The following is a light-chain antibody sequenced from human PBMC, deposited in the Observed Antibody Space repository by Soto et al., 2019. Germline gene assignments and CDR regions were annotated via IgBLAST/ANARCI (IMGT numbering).Light chain of an antibody. CDR2: AAS. J-gene: IGKJ1*01. CDR3: QQANSFPPT. V-gene: IGKV1-12*01. Sequence: DIQMTQSPSSLSSSFGDRSTITFLASQSISRYLNWYQHKPGKAPKLLIYAASSLQSGVPSRFSGSGSGTDFTLTISSLQPEDFATYYCQQANSFPPTFGQGTKVDI. CDR1: QSISRY.